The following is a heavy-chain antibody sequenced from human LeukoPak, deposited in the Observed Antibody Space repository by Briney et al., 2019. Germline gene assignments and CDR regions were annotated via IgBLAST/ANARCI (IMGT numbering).Heavy chain of an antibody. CDR1: GYTLTSYG. CDR3: ATDLYCSSTSCYLS. D-gene: IGHD2-2*01. V-gene: IGHV1-18*01. CDR2: ISAYNGNT. J-gene: IGHJ4*02. Sequence: ASVKVSCKASGYTLTSYGISWVRQAPGQGLEWMGWISAYNGNTIYAQKFQGRVTMTEDTSTDTAYMELSSLRSEDTAVYYCATDLYCSSTSCYLSWGQGALVTVSS.